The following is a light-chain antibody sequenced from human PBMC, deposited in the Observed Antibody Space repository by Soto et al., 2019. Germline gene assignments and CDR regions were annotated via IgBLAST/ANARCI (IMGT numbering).Light chain of an antibody. CDR3: QQYDNWPPIT. CDR2: GAS. CDR1: QSVSSSY. Sequence: EIVLTQSPGTLSLSPGERATLSSRAIQSVSSSYLAWYQQTRGQSPRLLIYGASTRAAGMPARLRGSRSGTEFTLTISSLLSEDFAVYYCQQYDNWPPITFGQGTRLEI. V-gene: IGKV3-15*01. J-gene: IGKJ5*01.